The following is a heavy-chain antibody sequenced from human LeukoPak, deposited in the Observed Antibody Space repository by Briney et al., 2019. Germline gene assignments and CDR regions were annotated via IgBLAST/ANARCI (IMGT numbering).Heavy chain of an antibody. CDR2: IKQDGSEK. CDR3: AREAEWELLNPFDY. V-gene: IGHV3-7*01. Sequence: GGSLRLSCAASGFTFSSYWMSWARQAPGKGLEWVANIKQDGSEKYYVDSVKGRFTISRDNAKNSLYLQMNSLRAEDTAVYYCAREAEWELLNPFDYWGQGTLVTVSS. CDR1: GFTFSSYW. J-gene: IGHJ4*02. D-gene: IGHD1-26*01.